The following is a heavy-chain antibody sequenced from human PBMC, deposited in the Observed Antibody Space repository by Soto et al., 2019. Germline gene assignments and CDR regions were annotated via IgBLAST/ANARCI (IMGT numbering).Heavy chain of an antibody. J-gene: IGHJ1*01. Sequence: GGSLRLSCTASGFTFGDYAISWGRQAPGKGLEWVGFIRSKAYGGTTEYAASVKGRFTISRDDSKSIAYLQMNSLKTEDTAVYYCTRASVGSGYYYFQNWGQGTLVTAPQ. D-gene: IGHD3-22*01. V-gene: IGHV3-49*04. CDR3: TRASVGSGYYYFQN. CDR1: GFTFGDYA. CDR2: IRSKAYGGTT.